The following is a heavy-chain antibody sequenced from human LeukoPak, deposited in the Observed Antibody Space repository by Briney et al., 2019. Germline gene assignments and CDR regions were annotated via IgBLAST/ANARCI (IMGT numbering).Heavy chain of an antibody. V-gene: IGHV3-30-3*01. D-gene: IGHD3-9*01. CDR3: ARAQSGYPPDY. J-gene: IGHJ4*02. Sequence: GGSLRLSCAASGFTFSDYTLHWVRQAPGKGLEWVALMSYDGNTKYYADSVRGRFTVSRDNPKNTLYVQMNSLRAEDTAVYYCARAQSGYPPDYWGQGTLVAVSS. CDR2: MSYDGNTK. CDR1: GFTFSDYT.